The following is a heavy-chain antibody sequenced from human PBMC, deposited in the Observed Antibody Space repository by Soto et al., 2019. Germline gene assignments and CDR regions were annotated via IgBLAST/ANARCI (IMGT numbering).Heavy chain of an antibody. CDR3: ARLQYYDFWSGYYMDV. D-gene: IGHD3-3*01. CDR1: GGSISSYY. CDR2: IYYSGST. J-gene: IGHJ6*03. Sequence: SETLSLTCTVSGGSISSYYWSWIRQPPGKGLEWIGYIYYSGSTNYNPSLKSRVTISVDTSKNQFSLKLSSVTAADTAVYYCARLQYYDFWSGYYMDVWGKGTTVTVS. V-gene: IGHV4-59*08.